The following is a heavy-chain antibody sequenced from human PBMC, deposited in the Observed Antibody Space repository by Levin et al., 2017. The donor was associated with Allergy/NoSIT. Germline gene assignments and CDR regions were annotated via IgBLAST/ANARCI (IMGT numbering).Heavy chain of an antibody. D-gene: IGHD4-17*01. CDR3: ARATYGGCDY. CDR1: GFTFSDYY. Sequence: GESLKISCAASGFTFSDYYMTWIRQAPGKGLEWVSYISTTDSSIFYADSAKGRYADSVKGRFTISRDDAKNSLYLQMNSLEAEDTAVYYCARATYGGCDYWGQGTLVTVSS. J-gene: IGHJ4*02. V-gene: IGHV3-11*01. CDR2: ISTTDSSI.